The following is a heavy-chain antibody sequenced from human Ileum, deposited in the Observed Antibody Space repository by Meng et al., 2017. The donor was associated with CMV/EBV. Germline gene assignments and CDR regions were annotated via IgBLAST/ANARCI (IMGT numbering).Heavy chain of an antibody. V-gene: IGHV4/OR15-8*02. J-gene: IGHJ4*02. CDR3: ATARRGCSTNNCYLEN. Sequence: QVQLQASGPGLVKPSGTLSLTRVVSGVSISSNNWWNWVRQSPGKGLEWIGEILHSGDTNHNPSLRSRLSISIDKSKNQVSLILSSVTAADTAVYYCATARRGCSTNNCYLENWGQGTLVTVSS. CDR2: ILHSGDT. D-gene: IGHD2-2*01. CDR1: GVSISSNNW.